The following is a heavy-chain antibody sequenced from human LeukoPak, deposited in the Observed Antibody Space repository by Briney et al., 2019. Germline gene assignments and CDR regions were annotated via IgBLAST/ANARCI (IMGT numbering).Heavy chain of an antibody. D-gene: IGHD4-17*01. CDR1: GFTFSSYS. V-gene: IGHV3-21*01. CDR2: ISSSSSYI. J-gene: IGHJ4*02. CDR3: ARDFLPPTVMLFDY. Sequence: GGSLRLSCAASGFTFSSYSMNWVRQAPGKGLEWVSSISSSSSYIYYADSVKGRFTISRDNAKNSLYLQMNSLRAEDTAVYYCARDFLPPTVMLFDYWGQGTLVTVSS.